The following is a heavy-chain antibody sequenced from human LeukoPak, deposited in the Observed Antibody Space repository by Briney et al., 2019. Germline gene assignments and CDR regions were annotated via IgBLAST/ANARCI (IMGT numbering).Heavy chain of an antibody. Sequence: GGSLRLSCAASGFTFSSYGMHWVRQAPGKGLEWVAFIRYDGSNKYYADSVKGRFTISRDNSKNTLYLQMNSLRAEDTAVYYCAKAKTGASDAFDIWGQGTMVTASS. D-gene: IGHD1-26*01. CDR2: IRYDGSNK. CDR3: AKAKTGASDAFDI. CDR1: GFTFSSYG. V-gene: IGHV3-30*02. J-gene: IGHJ3*02.